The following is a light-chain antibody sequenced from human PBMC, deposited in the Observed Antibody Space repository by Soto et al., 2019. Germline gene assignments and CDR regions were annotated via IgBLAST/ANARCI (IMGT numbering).Light chain of an antibody. CDR2: KAS. V-gene: IGKV1-5*03. Sequence: DIQMTQSPSTLSASVGDRVTITCRASQSISSYLAWYQQKPGKAPNLLIYKASTLESGVPSRFGGSGSGTEFTLTISSLQPDDFATYYCQQFNSYPFTFGQGTKLEIK. J-gene: IGKJ2*01. CDR1: QSISSY. CDR3: QQFNSYPFT.